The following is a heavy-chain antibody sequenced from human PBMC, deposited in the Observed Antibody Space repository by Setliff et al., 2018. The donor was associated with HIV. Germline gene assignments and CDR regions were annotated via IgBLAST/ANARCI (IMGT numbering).Heavy chain of an antibody. CDR1: GGSIRSGSYF. V-gene: IGHV4-39*01. CDR3: ARHYNVNYYVRKDFDY. J-gene: IGHJ4*02. CDR2: IYYSGST. D-gene: IGHD1-26*01. Sequence: KPSETLSLTCSVSGGSIRSGSYFWGWIRQPPGKGLEWIGSIYYSGSTYYNPSLKSRVTISVDTSKNQFSLKLSSVTAADTAVYYCARHYNVNYYVRKDFDYWGQGTLVTVSS.